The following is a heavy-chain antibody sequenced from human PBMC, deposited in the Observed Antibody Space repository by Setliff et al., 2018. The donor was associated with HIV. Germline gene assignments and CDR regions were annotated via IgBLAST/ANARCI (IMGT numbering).Heavy chain of an antibody. V-gene: IGHV4-4*07. CDR3: ARDSRLSYRKIHDAFDI. CDR1: GGSISSYY. Sequence: SETLSLTCTVSGGSISSYYWSWIRQPAGKGQEWIGRIYTSGSTNYNPSLKSRVTMSVDTSKNQFSLKLSSVTAADTAVYYCARDSRLSYRKIHDAFDIWGQGTMVTVSS. J-gene: IGHJ3*02. D-gene: IGHD3-16*02. CDR2: IYTSGST.